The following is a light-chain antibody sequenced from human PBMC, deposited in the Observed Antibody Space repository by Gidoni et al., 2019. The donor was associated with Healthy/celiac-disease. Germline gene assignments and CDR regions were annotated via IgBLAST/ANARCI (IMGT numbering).Light chain of an antibody. CDR2: GAS. V-gene: IGKV3-20*01. CDR1: QSVSSSY. J-gene: IGKJ1*01. CDR3: QQYGSSPQT. Sequence: IVLSQPPGTLSFSPGESATLSCRSSQSVSSSYLAWYQQKPGQAPRLLIYGASSRATGIPDRFSGSGSGTDFTLTISRLEPEDFAVYYCQQYGSSPQTFGQGTKVKIK.